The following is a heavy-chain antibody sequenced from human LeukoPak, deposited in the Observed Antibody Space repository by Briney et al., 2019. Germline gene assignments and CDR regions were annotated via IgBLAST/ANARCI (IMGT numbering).Heavy chain of an antibody. V-gene: IGHV3-48*03. J-gene: IGHJ4*02. CDR1: GFTFSSYE. CDR3: ARENYYFGSGNNYFDY. D-gene: IGHD3-10*01. CDR2: ISSSGSTI. Sequence: QAGGSLRLSCAASGFTFSSYEMNWVRQAPGKGLEWVSYISSSGSTIYYADSVKGRFTISRDNARNSLYLQMNSLRAEDTAVYYCARENYYFGSGNNYFDYWGQGTLVTVSS.